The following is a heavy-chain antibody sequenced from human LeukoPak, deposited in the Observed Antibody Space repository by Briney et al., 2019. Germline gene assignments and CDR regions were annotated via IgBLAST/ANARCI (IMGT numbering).Heavy chain of an antibody. Sequence: GGSLRLSCAASGFTINRHAIHWVRQAPSKGLEWVALISYDGTHKDYADSVKGRFTIPRDNSKNTLYLQMNSLRAEDTAMYYCAKTYSTGWSGYFDYWGQGTLVIVSS. D-gene: IGHD6-19*01. CDR3: AKTYSTGWSGYFDY. CDR1: GFTINRHA. V-gene: IGHV3-30-3*02. J-gene: IGHJ4*02. CDR2: ISYDGTHK.